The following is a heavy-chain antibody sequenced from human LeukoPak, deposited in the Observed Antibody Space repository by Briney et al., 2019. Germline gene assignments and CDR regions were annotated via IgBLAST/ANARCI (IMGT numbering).Heavy chain of an antibody. CDR1: GYSFTNNW. Sequence: PGESLKISCKGSGYSFTNNWIGWVRQMPGKGLEWMGIIYPGDSDTRYSPSFQGQVTISADKSISTAYLQWSSLKASDTAMYYCASQPAAGTISRDYWGQGTLVTVSS. V-gene: IGHV5-51*01. CDR3: ASQPAAGTISRDY. CDR2: IYPGDSDT. D-gene: IGHD6-13*01. J-gene: IGHJ4*02.